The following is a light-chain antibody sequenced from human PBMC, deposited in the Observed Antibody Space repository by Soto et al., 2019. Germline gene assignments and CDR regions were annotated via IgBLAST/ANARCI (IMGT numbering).Light chain of an antibody. J-gene: IGKJ2*01. CDR1: QSISRY. Sequence: DIQMTQSPSSLSASVGDRVNITCRASQSISRYLSWYQQKPGKAPNLLIYAASSLQDGVPSRFSGSGSGTDFTLTISSLQPEDFATYFWQQSLNSPMFTFGQGTKLEIK. V-gene: IGKV1-39*01. CDR2: AAS. CDR3: QQSLNSPMFT.